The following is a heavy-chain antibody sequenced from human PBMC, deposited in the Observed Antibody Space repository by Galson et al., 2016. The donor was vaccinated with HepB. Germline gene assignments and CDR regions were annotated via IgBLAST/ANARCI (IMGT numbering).Heavy chain of an antibody. J-gene: IGHJ5*02. Sequence: SVKVSCKASGGSFRNSAISWVRQAPGQGLEWMGGIIPIFGTATYGERFQGRVTITADDSTTTAYMELNGLRSADTAVYYCSRGSDYYGMGTDGWFDPWGQGTLVIVSS. CDR2: IIPIFGTA. CDR3: SRGSDYYGMGTDGWFDP. D-gene: IGHD3-9*01. CDR1: GGSFRNSA. V-gene: IGHV1-69*13.